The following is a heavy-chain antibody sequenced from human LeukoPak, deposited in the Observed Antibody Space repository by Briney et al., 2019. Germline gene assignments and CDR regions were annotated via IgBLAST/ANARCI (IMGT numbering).Heavy chain of an antibody. J-gene: IGHJ4*02. CDR2: IYYTAGS. D-gene: IGHD1-26*01. V-gene: IGHV4-30-4*01. Sequence: PSETLSLTCSVSGDSVTNDGKFWRWTRQPPGGGLEWIGYIYYTAGSYYNPSLKSRVFMSIDTSRNQFSLRLSSVTAADTAVYSCGRGERYSESYVAESWGQGTLVIVSS. CDR3: GRGERYSESYVAES. CDR1: GDSVTNDGKF.